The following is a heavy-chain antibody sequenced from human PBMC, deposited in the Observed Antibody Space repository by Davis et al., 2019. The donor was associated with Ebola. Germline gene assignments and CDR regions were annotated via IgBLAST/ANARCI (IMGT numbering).Heavy chain of an antibody. CDR3: ARWMVFASYLRKYFYGMDV. J-gene: IGHJ6*02. CDR1: GFTFSSYW. CDR2: IKQDGSAK. Sequence: GESLKISCAASGFTFSSYWMSWVRQAPGKGLEWVANIKQDGSAKYYVDSLKGRFTISRDNAKNSLYLQMNSLRAEDTAVYYCARWMVFASYLRKYFYGMDVWGQGTTVTVSS. D-gene: IGHD2-8*01. V-gene: IGHV3-7*01.